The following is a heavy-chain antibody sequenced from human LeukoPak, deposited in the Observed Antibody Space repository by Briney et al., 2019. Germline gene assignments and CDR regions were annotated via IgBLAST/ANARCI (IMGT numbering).Heavy chain of an antibody. CDR3: ARDVYGDGYNSFDC. CDR2: IYSGGYSGGGP. J-gene: IGHJ4*02. Sequence: GGSLRLSCAVSGFIVSSNHMNWVRQAPGKGLEWVSVIYSGGYSGGGPFYADSVKGRFTTSSDSSKNTLFLQMNSLRAEDTAVYYCARDVYGDGYNSFDCWGLGILATVSS. D-gene: IGHD5-24*01. CDR1: GFIVSSNH. V-gene: IGHV3-66*01.